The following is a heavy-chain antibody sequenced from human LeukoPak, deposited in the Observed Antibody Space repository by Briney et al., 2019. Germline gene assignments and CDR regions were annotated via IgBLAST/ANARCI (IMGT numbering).Heavy chain of an antibody. J-gene: IGHJ4*02. CDR3: ARENPRELLGVFDY. D-gene: IGHD1-26*01. V-gene: IGHV4-39*07. CDR1: GGSISSSSYY. CDR2: IYYSGST. Sequence: PSETLSLTCTVSGGSISSSSYYWGWIRQPPGKGLEWIGSIYYSGSTYYNPSLKSRVTISVDRSKNQFSLKLSSVTAADTAVYYCARENPRELLGVFDYWGQGTLVTVSS.